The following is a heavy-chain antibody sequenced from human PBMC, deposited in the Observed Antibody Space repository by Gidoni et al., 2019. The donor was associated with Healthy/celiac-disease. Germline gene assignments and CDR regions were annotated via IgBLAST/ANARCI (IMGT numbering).Heavy chain of an antibody. CDR3: AKDRVRKYGDHEFDY. V-gene: IGHV3-9*01. CDR2: ISWNSGSI. Sequence: EVQLVASGGGLVQPGRSLRLSCAASGFTFDDYAMHWVRQAPGKGLEWVSGISWNSGSIGYADSVKGRFTISRDNAKNSLYLQMNSLRAEDTALYYCAKDRVRKYGDHEFDYWGQGTLVTVSS. CDR1: GFTFDDYA. J-gene: IGHJ4*02. D-gene: IGHD4-17*01.